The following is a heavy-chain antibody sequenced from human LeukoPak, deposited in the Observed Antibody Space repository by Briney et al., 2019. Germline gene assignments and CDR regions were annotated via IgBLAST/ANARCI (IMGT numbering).Heavy chain of an antibody. J-gene: IGHJ4*02. CDR2: ISYDGSNK. V-gene: IGHV3-30*03. Sequence: PGRSLRLSCAASGFTFSSYGMHWVRQAPGKGLEWVAVISYDGSNKYYADSVKGRFTISRDNSKNTLYLQMNSLRAEDTAVYYCAREPYSSGWSNHDYWGQGTLVTVSS. CDR3: AREPYSSGWSNHDY. CDR1: GFTFSSYG. D-gene: IGHD6-19*01.